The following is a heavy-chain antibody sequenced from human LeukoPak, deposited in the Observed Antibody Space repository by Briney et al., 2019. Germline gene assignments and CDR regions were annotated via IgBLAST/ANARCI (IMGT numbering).Heavy chain of an antibody. CDR3: ARPHCSSSSCYAYFDY. Sequence: GESLKISCKGSGYSFTSYWIGWVRHMPGKGLEWMGIIYPGDSDTRYSPSFQGQVTISADKSISTAYLQWSSLTASDTAMYYCARPHCSSSSCYAYFDYWGQGTLVTVSS. J-gene: IGHJ4*02. CDR1: GYSFTSYW. D-gene: IGHD2-2*01. CDR2: IYPGDSDT. V-gene: IGHV5-51*01.